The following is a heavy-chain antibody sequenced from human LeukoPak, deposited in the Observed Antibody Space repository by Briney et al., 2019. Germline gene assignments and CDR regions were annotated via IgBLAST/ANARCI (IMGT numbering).Heavy chain of an antibody. CDR1: GFTFSSYE. D-gene: IGHD4-23*01. CDR2: ISSSGSTI. V-gene: IGHV3-48*03. Sequence: GGSLRLSCAASGFTFSSYEMNWVRQAPGKGLEWVSYISSSGSTIYYADSVKGRFSISRDNAKNSLYLQMNSLRAEDTAVYYCARERWGRLDYWGQGTLVTVSS. J-gene: IGHJ4*02. CDR3: ARERWGRLDY.